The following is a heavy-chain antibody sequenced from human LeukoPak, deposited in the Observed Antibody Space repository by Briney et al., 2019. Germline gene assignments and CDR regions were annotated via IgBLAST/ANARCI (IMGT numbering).Heavy chain of an antibody. Sequence: SETLSLTCTVSSGSISSYYWSWIRQPPGKGLEWIGYVYYSRSTNYNPSLKSRVTISVDTSKNQFSLKLSSVTAADTAVYYCARASGSYYDYWGQGTLVTVSS. D-gene: IGHD1-26*01. V-gene: IGHV4-59*01. CDR3: ARASGSYYDY. CDR2: VYYSRST. CDR1: SGSISSYY. J-gene: IGHJ4*02.